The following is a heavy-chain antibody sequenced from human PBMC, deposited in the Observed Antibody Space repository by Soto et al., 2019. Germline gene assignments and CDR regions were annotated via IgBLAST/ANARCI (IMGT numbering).Heavy chain of an antibody. V-gene: IGHV3-48*03. CDR1: GFTFSSYA. CDR3: ARWPRGSGYYCRTDY. Sequence: GGSLGLSCAASGFTFSSYAMSWVRQAPGKGLEWVSYISSSGSTIYYADSVKGRFTISRDNAKNSLYLQMNSLRAEDTAVYYCARWPRGSGYYCRTDYWGQGTLVTVSS. J-gene: IGHJ4*02. D-gene: IGHD3-22*01. CDR2: ISSSGSTI.